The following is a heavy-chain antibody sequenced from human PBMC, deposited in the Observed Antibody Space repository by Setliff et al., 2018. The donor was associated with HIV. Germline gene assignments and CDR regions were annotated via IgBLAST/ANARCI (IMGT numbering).Heavy chain of an antibody. CDR2: ISAYNGNT. CDR3: ARDIGGWHETETEYFQH. CDR1: GYTFTSYG. D-gene: IGHD2-15*01. Sequence: ASVKVSCKASGYTFTSYGISWVRQAPGQGLEWMGWISAYNGNTNYAQKFQGRVTITRDTSATTVYMELNGLRSEDTAVYYCARDIGGWHETETEYFQHWGQGTLVTVSS. V-gene: IGHV1-18*01. J-gene: IGHJ1*01.